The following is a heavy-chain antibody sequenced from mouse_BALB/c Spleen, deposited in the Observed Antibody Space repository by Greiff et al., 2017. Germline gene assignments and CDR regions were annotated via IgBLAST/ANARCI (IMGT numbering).Heavy chain of an antibody. CDR3: ARGDLDYRYALDY. J-gene: IGHJ2*01. D-gene: IGHD2-14*01. Sequence: VQLQQSGAELARPGASVKLSCKASGYTFTSYWMQWVKQRPGQGLEWIGAIYPGDGDTRYTQKFKGKATLTADKSSSTAYMQLSSLASEDSAVYYCARGDLDYRYALDYWGQGTTLTVSS. CDR1: GYTFTSYW. CDR2: IYPGDGDT. V-gene: IGHV1-87*01.